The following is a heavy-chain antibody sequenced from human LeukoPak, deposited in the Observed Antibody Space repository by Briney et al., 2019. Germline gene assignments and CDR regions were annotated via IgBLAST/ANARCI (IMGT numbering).Heavy chain of an antibody. J-gene: IGHJ4*02. V-gene: IGHV3-48*01. CDR3: ARVRVSGFASNDY. CDR1: GFTFSSYS. Sequence: GGSLRLSCAASGFTFSSYSMNWVRQAPGKGLEWVSYISSSSSTIYYADSVKGRFTISRDNAKNSLYLQMNSLRAEDTAVYYCARVRVSGFASNDYWGQGTLVTVSS. D-gene: IGHD5-12*01. CDR2: ISSSSSTI.